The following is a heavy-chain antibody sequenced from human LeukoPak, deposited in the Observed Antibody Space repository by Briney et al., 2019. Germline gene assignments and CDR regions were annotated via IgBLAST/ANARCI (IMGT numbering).Heavy chain of an antibody. V-gene: IGHV4-61*02. CDR1: GGSISSGSYY. J-gene: IGHJ3*02. Sequence: SETLSLTCTVSGGSISSGSYYWSWIRQPAGKGLEWIGRIYTSGSTNYNPSLKSRVTISVDTSKNQFSLKLSSVTAADTAVYYCARASLYDILTGYYPDAFDIWGQGTMVTVSP. CDR3: ARASLYDILTGYYPDAFDI. CDR2: IYTSGST. D-gene: IGHD3-9*01.